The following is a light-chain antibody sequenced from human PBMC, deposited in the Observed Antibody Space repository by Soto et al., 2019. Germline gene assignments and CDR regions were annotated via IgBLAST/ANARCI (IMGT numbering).Light chain of an antibody. CDR3: PLVRRRPQT. J-gene: IGKJ1*01. CDR2: DAS. V-gene: IGKV3-20*01. CDR1: QSVRNNY. Sequence: GVTQCRCTRPRCTGEKATLSCRASQSVRNNYLAWYQQKPGQAPRLLIYDASSRATGIPDWFSGGGSGTAFTLTITILGPEDFAVYYFPLVRRRPQTFSSGTKVDIK.